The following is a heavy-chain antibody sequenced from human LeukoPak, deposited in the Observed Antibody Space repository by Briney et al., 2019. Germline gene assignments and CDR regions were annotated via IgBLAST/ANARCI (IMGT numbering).Heavy chain of an antibody. V-gene: IGHV3-21*01. Sequence: GGSLRLSCAASGFTFSSYSMNWVRQAPGKGLEWVSSISSSSSYIYYADSVKGRFTISRDNAKNSLYLQMNSLRAEDTAVYYCARVTYWNDADWFDPWGQGTLVTVSS. CDR3: ARVTYWNDADWFDP. CDR2: ISSSSSYI. D-gene: IGHD1-1*01. CDR1: GFTFSSYS. J-gene: IGHJ5*02.